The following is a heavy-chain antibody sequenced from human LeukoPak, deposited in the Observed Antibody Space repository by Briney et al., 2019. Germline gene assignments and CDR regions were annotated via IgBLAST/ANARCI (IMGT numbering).Heavy chain of an antibody. D-gene: IGHD3-3*01. CDR2: IYYSGST. Sequence: SETLSLTCTVSGGSISSYYWSWIRQPPGKGLEWIGYIYYSGSTNYNPSLKCRVTISVDTSKNQFSLKVSSVTAADTAVYYCARVAAYYDFWSGYSGRFDPWGQGTLVTVSS. CDR1: GGSISSYY. J-gene: IGHJ5*02. CDR3: ARVAAYYDFWSGYSGRFDP. V-gene: IGHV4-59*01.